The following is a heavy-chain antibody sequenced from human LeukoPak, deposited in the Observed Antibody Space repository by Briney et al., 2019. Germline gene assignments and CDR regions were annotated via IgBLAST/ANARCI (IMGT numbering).Heavy chain of an antibody. D-gene: IGHD1-26*01. V-gene: IGHV4-38-2*02. J-gene: IGHJ4*02. CDR2: IYHSGST. CDR1: GYSISSGYY. CDR3: ARLAGLGATMDY. Sequence: SETLSLTCTVSGYSISSGYYWGWIRQPPGKGLERIGSIYHSGSTYYNPSLKSRVTISVDTSKNQFSLKLSSVTAADTAVYYCARLAGLGATMDYWGQGTLVTVSS.